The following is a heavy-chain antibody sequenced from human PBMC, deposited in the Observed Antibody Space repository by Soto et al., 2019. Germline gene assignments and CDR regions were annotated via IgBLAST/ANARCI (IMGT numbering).Heavy chain of an antibody. J-gene: IGHJ6*02. CDR2: ISGSGGST. Sequence: GSLRLSCAASGFNFSSYAMSWVRQAPGKGLEWVSAISGSGGSTYYADSVKGRFTISRDNSKNTLYLQMNSLRAEDTAVYYCASDGGVIGTYYYYGMDVWGQGTTVTVS. CDR1: GFNFSSYA. CDR3: ASDGGVIGTYYYYGMDV. D-gene: IGHD3-16*02. V-gene: IGHV3-23*01.